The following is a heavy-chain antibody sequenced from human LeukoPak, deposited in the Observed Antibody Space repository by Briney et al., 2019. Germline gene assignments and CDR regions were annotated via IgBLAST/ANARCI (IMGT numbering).Heavy chain of an antibody. J-gene: IGHJ4*02. CDR3: ARGYHASARSTPAIDY. Sequence: PSETLSLTGAVAGGSVSSGNSCWTWIRQPPGKGLEWIGYIYYTGSTNYNPSLKSRVTISVDTSKNQFYLKLSPVTAADTAVYYCARGYHASARSTPAIDYWGQGTLVTVSS. CDR1: GGSVSSGNSC. CDR2: IYYTGST. V-gene: IGHV4-61*01. D-gene: IGHD3-16*02.